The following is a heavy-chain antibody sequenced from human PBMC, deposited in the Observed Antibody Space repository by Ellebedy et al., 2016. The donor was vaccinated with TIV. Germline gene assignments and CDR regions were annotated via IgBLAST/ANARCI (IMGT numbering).Heavy chain of an antibody. CDR2: IGGSGGST. J-gene: IGHJ4*02. CDR1: GFTFSRYA. CDR3: AKHAVPGLEYFDY. V-gene: IGHV3-23*01. D-gene: IGHD6-19*01. Sequence: GESLKISCAASGFTFSRYATSWVRQAPGKGLEWVSGIGGSGGSTYYADSGKGRFTISRDNSNNTVYLQVNSLRAEDTAVYYCAKHAVPGLEYFDYWGQGTLVTVSS.